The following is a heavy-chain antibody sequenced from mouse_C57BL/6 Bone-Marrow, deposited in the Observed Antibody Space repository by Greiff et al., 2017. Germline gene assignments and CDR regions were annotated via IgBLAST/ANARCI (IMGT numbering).Heavy chain of an antibody. CDR3: ARFDGNHWYFDV. J-gene: IGHJ1*03. CDR1: GYAFSSYW. Sequence: VQLQQSGAELVKPGASVKISCKASGYAFSSYWMNWVKQRPGKGLEWIGQIYPGDGDTNYNGKFKGKATLTADKSSSTAYMQLSSLTSEDSAVYFCARFDGNHWYFDVWGTGTTVTVSS. CDR2: IYPGDGDT. D-gene: IGHD2-1*01. V-gene: IGHV1-80*01.